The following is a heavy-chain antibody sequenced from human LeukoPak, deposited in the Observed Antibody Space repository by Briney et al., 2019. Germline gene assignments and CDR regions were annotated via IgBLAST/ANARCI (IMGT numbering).Heavy chain of an antibody. J-gene: IGHJ4*02. V-gene: IGHV3-23*01. Sequence: GGSLRLSCAASGFTFSSYAMSWVRQAPGKGLEWVSAISGSGGSTYYADSVKGRFTISRDNSKNTLYLQMNSLRAEDTAVYYCAKGAECDNSGYYLFDYWGQGTLVTVSS. CDR1: GFTFSSYA. CDR2: ISGSGGST. CDR3: AKGAECDNSGYYLFDY. D-gene: IGHD3-22*01.